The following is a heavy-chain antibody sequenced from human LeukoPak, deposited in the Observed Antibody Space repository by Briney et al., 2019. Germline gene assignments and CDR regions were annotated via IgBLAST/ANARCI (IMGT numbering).Heavy chain of an antibody. D-gene: IGHD3-10*01. Sequence: EASVKVSCKASGYTFTSYGISWVRQAPGQGLAWMGWISAYNGNTNYAQKLQGRVTMTTDTSTSTAYMELRSLRSDDTAVYYCARGGITMVRGVMRSSWFDPWGQGTLVTVSS. CDR3: ARGGITMVRGVMRSSWFDP. CDR2: ISAYNGNT. J-gene: IGHJ5*02. CDR1: GYTFTSYG. V-gene: IGHV1-18*01.